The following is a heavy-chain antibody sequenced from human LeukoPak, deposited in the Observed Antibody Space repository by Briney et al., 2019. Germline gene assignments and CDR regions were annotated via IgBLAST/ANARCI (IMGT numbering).Heavy chain of an antibody. J-gene: IGHJ5*02. CDR3: ARRLTQYDCFVR. CDR2: TYYRSTWYN. V-gene: IGHV6-1*01. CDR1: GDSVSSNSVT. D-gene: IGHD2-2*01. Sequence: SQTLSLTCAISGDSVSSNSVTWNWIRQSPSRGLEWLGRTYYRSTWYNDYAVSVRGRITVNPDTSKNQFSLHLNSVTPEDTAVYYCARRLTQYDCFVRWGQGILVTVSS.